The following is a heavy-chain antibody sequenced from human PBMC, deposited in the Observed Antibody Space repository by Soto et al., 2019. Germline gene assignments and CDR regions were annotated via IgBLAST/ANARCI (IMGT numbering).Heavy chain of an antibody. CDR3: VTSLTAYSGYDLDY. D-gene: IGHD5-12*01. CDR1: GGSISSGGYY. J-gene: IGHJ4*02. Sequence: SETLSLTCTVSGGSISSGGYYWSWIRQHPGKGLEWIGYIYYSGSIYYNPSLKSRVTISVDTSKNQFSLKLSSVTAADTAVYYCVTSLTAYSGYDLDYWGQGTLVTVSS. CDR2: IYYSGSI. V-gene: IGHV4-31*03.